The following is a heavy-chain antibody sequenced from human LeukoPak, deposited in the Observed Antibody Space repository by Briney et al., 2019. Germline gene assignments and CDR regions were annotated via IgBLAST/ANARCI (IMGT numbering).Heavy chain of an antibody. V-gene: IGHV3-7*03. CDR1: GVTFSSHW. CDR2: IKQDGSER. CDR3: GRGPKAGGPHHDMDV. D-gene: IGHD2-15*01. J-gene: IGHJ6*02. Sequence: GGSLRLSCVVSGVTFSSHWMSWVRQAPGKGLEWVANIKQDGSERYYVDSVKGRFTISRDNAKNSVFLQMNSLRAEDTAVYYCGRGPKAGGPHHDMDVWGRGTTVTVSS.